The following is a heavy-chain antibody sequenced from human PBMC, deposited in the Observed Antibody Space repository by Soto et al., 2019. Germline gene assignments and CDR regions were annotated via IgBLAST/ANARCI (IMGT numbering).Heavy chain of an antibody. CDR2: IYYSGST. D-gene: IGHD2-15*01. V-gene: IGHV4-59*08. J-gene: IGHJ4*02. CDR1: GGSISSYY. CDR3: ARHGRGVVVAAEFDY. Sequence: SETLSLTCTVSGGSISSYYWSWIRQPPGKGLEWIGYIYYSGSTNYNPSLKSRVTISVDTSKNQFSLKLSSVTAADTAVYYCARHGRGVVVAAEFDYWGQGTLVTVSS.